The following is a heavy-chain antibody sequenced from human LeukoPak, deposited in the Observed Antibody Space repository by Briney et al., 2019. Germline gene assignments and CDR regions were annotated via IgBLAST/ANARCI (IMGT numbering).Heavy chain of an antibody. CDR3: ARDLGRDYDFWSGYYTQHYFDY. CDR2: ISAYNGNT. CDR1: GYTFTSYG. Sequence: ASVKVSCKASGYTFTSYGISWVRQVPGQGLEWMGWISAYNGNTNYAQKLQGRVTMTTDTSTSTAYMELRSLRSDDTAVYYCARDLGRDYDFWSGYYTQHYFDYWGQGTLVTVSS. J-gene: IGHJ4*02. V-gene: IGHV1-18*01. D-gene: IGHD3-3*01.